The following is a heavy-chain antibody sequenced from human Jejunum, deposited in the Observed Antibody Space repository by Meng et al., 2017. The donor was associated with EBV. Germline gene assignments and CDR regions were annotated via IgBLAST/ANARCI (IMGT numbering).Heavy chain of an antibody. Sequence: QLLQQEPGPGLVKPSETLSLTCTVSGDSITGSDYYWGWIRQPPGKGLNWVGTIYYSGSTYYNPSLKSRVTISLDTSKSQFSLKLTSVTAADTALYYCARVAYFSSSWYYFDYWGQGTLVTVSS. V-gene: IGHV4-39*07. CDR1: GDSITGSDYY. CDR2: IYYSGST. CDR3: ARVAYFSSSWYYFDY. J-gene: IGHJ4*02. D-gene: IGHD6-13*01.